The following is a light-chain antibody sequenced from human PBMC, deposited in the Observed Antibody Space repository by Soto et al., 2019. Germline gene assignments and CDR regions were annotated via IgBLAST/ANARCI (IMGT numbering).Light chain of an antibody. Sequence: DIQMTQSPSSLSASVGDRVTVTCQASRDISHYLNWYQHKPGKPPKLLIYDASFLETGVPSRFSGSRSGTNFTCNISSLQPEDIATYYCQQYDDLFSFGPGTKVNI. CDR1: RDISHY. V-gene: IGKV1-33*01. CDR2: DAS. CDR3: QQYDDLFS. J-gene: IGKJ3*01.